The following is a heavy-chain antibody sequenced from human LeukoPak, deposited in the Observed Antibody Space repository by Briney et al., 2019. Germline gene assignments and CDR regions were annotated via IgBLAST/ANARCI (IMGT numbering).Heavy chain of an antibody. Sequence: PGGSLRLSCTASGFSFSEHWMHWARQLPGKGLVWVSRISPTGSTTSYADSVKGRFTVSRDNAKNTLYLQVNNLRAEDTAVYYCAKVGPLWFGIYDYWGQGTLVTVSS. V-gene: IGHV3-74*01. CDR1: GFSFSEHW. J-gene: IGHJ4*02. D-gene: IGHD3-10*01. CDR2: ISPTGSTT. CDR3: AKVGPLWFGIYDY.